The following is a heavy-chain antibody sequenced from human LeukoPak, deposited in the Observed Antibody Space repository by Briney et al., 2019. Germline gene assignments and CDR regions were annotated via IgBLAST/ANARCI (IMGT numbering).Heavy chain of an antibody. D-gene: IGHD5-24*01. CDR1: GFTLSSYG. J-gene: IGHJ4*02. CDR2: ISYDGSNK. CDR3: AKDRDGYGDY. V-gene: IGHV3-30*18. Sequence: GGSLRLSCAASGFTLSSYGMHWVRQAPGKGLEWVAVISYDGSNKYYADSVKGRFTISRDNSKNTLYLQMNSLRAEDTAVYYCAKDRDGYGDYWGQGTLVTVSS.